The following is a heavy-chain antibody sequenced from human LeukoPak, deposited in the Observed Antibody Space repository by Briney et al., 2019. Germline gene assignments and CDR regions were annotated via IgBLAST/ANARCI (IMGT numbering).Heavy chain of an antibody. CDR1: GGSISSSSYY. D-gene: IGHD6-19*01. Sequence: SETPSLTCNVSGGSISSSSYYWGWIRQSPGKGLEWIGSIYYSGSTYYNPSLKTRVTISVDTSKDHFSLNLSSVTAADTAVYYCARGWYYFDYWGQGALVTVSS. CDR3: ARGWYYFDY. V-gene: IGHV4-39*02. CDR2: IYYSGST. J-gene: IGHJ4*02.